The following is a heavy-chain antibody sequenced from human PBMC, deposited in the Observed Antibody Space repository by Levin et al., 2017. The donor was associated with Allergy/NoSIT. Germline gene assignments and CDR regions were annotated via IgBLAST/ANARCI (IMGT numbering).Heavy chain of an antibody. D-gene: IGHD5-12*01. J-gene: IGHJ4*02. CDR3: ARGRVATIEGFDY. V-gene: IGHV4-59*01. Sequence: SQTLSLTCTVSGGSIRSYYWSWIRQPPGKGLEWIGYIYYSGSTNYNPSLKSRVTISVDTSKNQFSLKLSSVTAADTAVYYCARGRVATIEGFDYWGQGTLVTVSS. CDR2: IYYSGST. CDR1: GGSIRSYY.